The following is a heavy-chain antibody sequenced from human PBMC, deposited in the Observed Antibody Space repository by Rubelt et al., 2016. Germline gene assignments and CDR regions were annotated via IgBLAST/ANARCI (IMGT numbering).Heavy chain of an antibody. CDR2: INPNSGGT. CDR1: GYTFTGYY. J-gene: IGHJ4*02. CDR3: ASSSGSYYSRDY. Sequence: QVQLVQSGAEVKKPGASVKVSCKASGYTFTGYYMHWVRQAPGQGLEWMGWINPNSGGTNDVQKFQGRVTMTRDTSISTAYMELSRLRSDDTAVYYCASSSGSYYSRDYWGQGTLVTVSS. D-gene: IGHD1-26*01. V-gene: IGHV1-2*02.